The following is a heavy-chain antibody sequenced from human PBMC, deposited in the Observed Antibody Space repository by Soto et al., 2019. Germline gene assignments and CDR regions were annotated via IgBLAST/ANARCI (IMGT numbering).Heavy chain of an antibody. D-gene: IGHD3-16*02. CDR1: GYTFTSYG. V-gene: IGHV1-18*01. Sequence: ASVKVSCKASGYTFTSYGISWVRQAPGQGLEWMGWISAYNGNTNYAQKLQGRVTMTTDTSTSTAYMELRSLRSDDTAVYYCGRDQSLGIMITLGGVIATTADDAFDIWGQGTMVSVSS. CDR3: GRDQSLGIMITLGGVIATTADDAFDI. CDR2: ISAYNGNT. J-gene: IGHJ3*02.